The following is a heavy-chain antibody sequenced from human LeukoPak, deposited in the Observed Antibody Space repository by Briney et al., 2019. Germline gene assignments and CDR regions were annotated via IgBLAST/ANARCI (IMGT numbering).Heavy chain of an antibody. CDR2: ISWNSGSI. J-gene: IGHJ4*02. CDR3: AKDSAHYDSSGFDY. V-gene: IGHV3-9*01. Sequence: HSGGSLRLSCAASGFTFDDYAMPWVRQAPGKGLEWVSGISWNSGSIGYADSVKARFTISRDNAKNSLYLQMNSLRAEDTALYYCAKDSAHYDSSGFDYWGQGTLVTVSP. D-gene: IGHD3-22*01. CDR1: GFTFDDYA.